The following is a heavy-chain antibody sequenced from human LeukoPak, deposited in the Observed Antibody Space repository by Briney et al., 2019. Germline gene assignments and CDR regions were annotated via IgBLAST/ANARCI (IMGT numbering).Heavy chain of an antibody. D-gene: IGHD2-21*02. CDR2: ISSSSSTI. V-gene: IGHV3-48*01. CDR1: GFTFSSYW. Sequence: GGSLRLSCAASGFTFSSYWMSWVRQAPGKGLEWVSYISSSSSTIYYADSVKGRFTISRDNAKNSLYLQMNSLRAEDTAVYYCARDPGGGGDRYFDPWGQGTLVTVSS. CDR3: ARDPGGGGDRYFDP. J-gene: IGHJ5*02.